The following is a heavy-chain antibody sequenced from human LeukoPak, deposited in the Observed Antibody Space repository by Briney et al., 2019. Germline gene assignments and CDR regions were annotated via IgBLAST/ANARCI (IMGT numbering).Heavy chain of an antibody. Sequence: SETLSLTCAVYGGSFSGYYWSWIRQPPGKGLEWIGEINHSGSTNYNPSLKSRVTISVDTSKNQFSLKLSSATAADTAVYYCARGYGTMIAPGYWGQGTLVTVSS. CDR1: GGSFSGYY. D-gene: IGHD3-22*01. CDR2: INHSGST. J-gene: IGHJ4*02. CDR3: ARGYGTMIAPGY. V-gene: IGHV4-34*01.